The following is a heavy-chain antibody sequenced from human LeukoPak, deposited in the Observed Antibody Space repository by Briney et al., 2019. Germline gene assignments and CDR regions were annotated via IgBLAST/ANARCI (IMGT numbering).Heavy chain of an antibody. Sequence: GGSLRLSCAASGFTFSSYWMHWVRQAPGKGLVWVSRINSDGSSTSYADSVKGRFTISRDNAKNTLYLQMNSLRAEDTAVYYCAKDHITVLYYYYMDVWGKGTTVTVSS. V-gene: IGHV3-74*01. CDR1: GFTFSSYW. J-gene: IGHJ6*03. CDR2: INSDGSST. CDR3: AKDHITVLYYYYMDV. D-gene: IGHD2-8*01.